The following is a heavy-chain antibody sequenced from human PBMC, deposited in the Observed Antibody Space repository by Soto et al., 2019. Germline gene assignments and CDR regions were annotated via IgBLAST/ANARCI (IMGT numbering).Heavy chain of an antibody. J-gene: IGHJ4*02. CDR3: ARSGSDFDY. Sequence: QVLLVESGGGLVKPGGYLRLSCVASGFTFSDYHMSWVRQAPGKGLEWVSHISSSSTHTNYADSVEGRFTISRDNAKNSLYMQMNSLRAEDAAVYYCARSGSDFDYWVQGALVTVSS. V-gene: IGHV3-11*05. D-gene: IGHD3-10*01. CDR2: ISSSSTHT. CDR1: GFTFSDYH.